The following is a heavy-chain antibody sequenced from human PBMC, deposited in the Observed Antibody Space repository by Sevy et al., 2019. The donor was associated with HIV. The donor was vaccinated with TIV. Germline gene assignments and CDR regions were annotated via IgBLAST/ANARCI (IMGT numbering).Heavy chain of an antibody. J-gene: IGHJ6*03. CDR1: GGTFSSYA. CDR2: IIPIFGTA. D-gene: IGHD4-4*01. Sequence: ASVKVSCKASGGTFSSYAISWVRQAPGQGLEWMGGIIPIFGTANYAQKFQGRVTITADESTSTAYMELSSLRSEDTAVFYCARAGDYSKHYYYYMDVWGKGPRSPSP. V-gene: IGHV1-69*13. CDR3: ARAGDYSKHYYYYMDV.